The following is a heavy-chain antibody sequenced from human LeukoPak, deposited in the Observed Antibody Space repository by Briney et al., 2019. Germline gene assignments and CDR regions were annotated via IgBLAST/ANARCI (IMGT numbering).Heavy chain of an antibody. Sequence: GASVKVSCKASGYTFTSYGISWVRQAPGQGLEWMGWINPNSGGTNYAQKFQGRVTMTRDTSISTAYMELSRLRSDDTAVYYCARAWAGAIWYYFDYWGQGTLVTVSS. CDR1: GYTFTSYG. CDR2: INPNSGGT. V-gene: IGHV1-2*02. CDR3: ARAWAGAIWYYFDY. J-gene: IGHJ4*02. D-gene: IGHD1-26*01.